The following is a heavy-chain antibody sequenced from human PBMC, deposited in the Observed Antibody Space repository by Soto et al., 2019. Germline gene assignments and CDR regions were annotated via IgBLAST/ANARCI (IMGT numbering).Heavy chain of an antibody. Sequence: GGSLRLSCAASGFTFSSYGMHWVRQAPGKGLEWVAVIWYDGSNKYYADSVKGRFTISRDNSKNTLYLQMNSLRAEDTAVYYCARVASYSSSSGGWFDPWGQGTLVTVSS. D-gene: IGHD6-6*01. CDR3: ARVASYSSSSGGWFDP. CDR2: IWYDGSNK. V-gene: IGHV3-33*01. CDR1: GFTFSSYG. J-gene: IGHJ5*02.